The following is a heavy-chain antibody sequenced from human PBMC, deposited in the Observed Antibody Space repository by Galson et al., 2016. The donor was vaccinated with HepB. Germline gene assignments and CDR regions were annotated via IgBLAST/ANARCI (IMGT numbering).Heavy chain of an antibody. CDR2: IEPDGSRP. V-gene: IGHV3-74*01. CDR3: ARDLSGPDY. J-gene: IGHJ4*02. Sequence: CAVSGFTFTHHQMHWVRQLPGKGLVWVSRIEPDGSRPIYADSVKGRFTISRDNAENMLYLQMDNLRADDTAVYYCARDLSGPDYWGQGTLVTVSS. CDR1: GFTFTHHQ.